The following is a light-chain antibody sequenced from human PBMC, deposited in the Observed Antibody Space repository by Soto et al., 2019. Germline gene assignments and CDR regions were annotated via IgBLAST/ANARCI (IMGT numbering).Light chain of an antibody. CDR1: QSISHY. CDR3: LQTFTSPLT. Sequence: DIQITQSPSHLSASVVYRVTISCRASQSISHYLDWYQEKPGKAPRLLIYSASNLQDGVPSRFSGSGSGTDFSLTISSLQPEDFATYYCLQTFTSPLTFGGGTKVDIK. J-gene: IGKJ4*01. V-gene: IGKV1-39*01. CDR2: SAS.